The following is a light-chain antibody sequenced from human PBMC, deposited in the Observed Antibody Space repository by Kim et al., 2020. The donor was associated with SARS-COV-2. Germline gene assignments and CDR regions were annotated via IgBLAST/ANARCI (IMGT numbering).Light chain of an antibody. CDR3: QAWDSNVV. Sequence: SYELTQPPSVSVSPGQTASITCSGDKLGDKYACWYQQKPGQSPVLVIYQDSKRPSGIPERFSGSNSGNTATLTISETQAMDEADYYCQAWDSNVVFGGGT. CDR2: QDS. J-gene: IGLJ2*01. CDR1: KLGDKY. V-gene: IGLV3-1*01.